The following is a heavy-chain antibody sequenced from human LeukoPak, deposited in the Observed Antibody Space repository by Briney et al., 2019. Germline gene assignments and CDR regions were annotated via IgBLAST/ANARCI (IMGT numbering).Heavy chain of an antibody. D-gene: IGHD2-15*01. CDR3: VRGRLFRGGFDS. CDR2: ILDNGDT. J-gene: IGHJ4*02. CDR1: GFTVSNNY. V-gene: IGHV3-53*01. Sequence: GGSLRLSCAASGFTVSNNYMSWVRQVPGKGPEWVSGILDNGDTNYADSVKGRFTISRDNSKNTLYLQMSSLRADDTAVYYCVRGRLFRGGFDSWGQGTLVTVS.